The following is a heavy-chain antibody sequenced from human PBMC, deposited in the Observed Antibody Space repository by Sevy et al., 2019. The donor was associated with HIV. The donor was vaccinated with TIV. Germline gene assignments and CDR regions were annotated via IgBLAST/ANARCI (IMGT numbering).Heavy chain of an antibody. D-gene: IGHD3-10*01. CDR1: GFTFSNAW. CDR3: NTDSKTRGLSALLDY. CDR2: IKSKTDGGTT. Sequence: GGSLRLSCAASGFTFSNAWMSWVRQAPGKGLEWVGRIKSKTDGGTTDYAAPVKGRFTISRDDSKNTLYLQMNSLKTEDTAISYCNTDSKTRGLSALLDYWGQGTLVTVSS. V-gene: IGHV3-15*01. J-gene: IGHJ4*02.